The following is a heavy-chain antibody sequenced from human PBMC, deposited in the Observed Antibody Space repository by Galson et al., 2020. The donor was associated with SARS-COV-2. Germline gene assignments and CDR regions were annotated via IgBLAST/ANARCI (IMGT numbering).Heavy chain of an antibody. J-gene: IGHJ4*02. CDR3: ARGQQTELLTPFDF. D-gene: IGHD1-26*01. CDR1: GCSVSSGAFS. Sequence: SQTLPLTCAVSGCSVSSGAFSSSWIRQPSAKGLEWIGYIYDSVNTYYNPSLKSRVSISVDRSKNQFSLNLNSVTAADTAVYYCARGQQTELLTPFDFWGQGTLVTVSS. V-gene: IGHV4-30-2*01. CDR2: IYDSVNT.